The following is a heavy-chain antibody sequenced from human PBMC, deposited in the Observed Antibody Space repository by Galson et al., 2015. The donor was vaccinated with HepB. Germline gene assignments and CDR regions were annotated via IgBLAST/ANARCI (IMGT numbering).Heavy chain of an antibody. CDR1: GGSISSYY. CDR3: GIYSSGWGWFDP. CDR2: IYYSGST. D-gene: IGHD6-19*01. V-gene: IGHV4-59*01. Sequence: SETLSLTCTVSGGSISSYYWSWIRQPPGKGLEWIGYIYYSGSTNYNPSLKSRVTISVDTSKNQFSLKLSSVTAADTAVYYCGIYSSGWGWFDPWGQGTLVTVSS. J-gene: IGHJ5*02.